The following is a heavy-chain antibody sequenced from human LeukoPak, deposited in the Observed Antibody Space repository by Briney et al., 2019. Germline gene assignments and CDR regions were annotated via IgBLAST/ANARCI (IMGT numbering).Heavy chain of an antibody. CDR1: GFTFSSYA. CDR3: GQARPSSEIDY. J-gene: IGHJ4*02. Sequence: GGSLRLSCAASGFTFSSYAMSWVRQAPGKGLEWVSAISGSGGSTYYADSVQGRFTISRDNSKNTLYLQMNSLRAEDTAVYYCGQARPSSEIDYWGQGTLVTVSS. CDR2: ISGSGGST. V-gene: IGHV3-23*01. D-gene: IGHD3-22*01.